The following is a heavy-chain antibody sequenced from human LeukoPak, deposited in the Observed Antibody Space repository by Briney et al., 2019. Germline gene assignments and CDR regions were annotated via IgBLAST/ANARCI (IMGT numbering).Heavy chain of an antibody. CDR3: AKAAMIVD. CDR2: IRYDGSNK. D-gene: IGHD3-22*01. J-gene: IGHJ3*01. CDR1: GFTFSSYG. Sequence: AGGSLRLSCAASGFTFSSYGMHWVRQAPGKGLEWVAFIRYDGSNKYYADSVKGRFTTSRDNSKNTLYLQMNSLRAEDTAVHYCAKAAMIVDWGQGTMVTVSS. V-gene: IGHV3-30*02.